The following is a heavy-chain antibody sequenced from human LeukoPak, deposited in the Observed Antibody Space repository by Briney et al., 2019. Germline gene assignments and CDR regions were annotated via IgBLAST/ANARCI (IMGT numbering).Heavy chain of an antibody. Sequence: SVKVSCKASGGTFSSYAISWVRQAPGQGLEWMGRIIPIFGTANYAQKFQGRVTITTDESTSTAYMELSRLRSDDTAVYYCARGNFWSGYNWFDPWGQGTLVTVSS. V-gene: IGHV1-69*05. CDR3: ARGNFWSGYNWFDP. J-gene: IGHJ5*02. CDR1: GGTFSSYA. D-gene: IGHD3-3*01. CDR2: IIPIFGTA.